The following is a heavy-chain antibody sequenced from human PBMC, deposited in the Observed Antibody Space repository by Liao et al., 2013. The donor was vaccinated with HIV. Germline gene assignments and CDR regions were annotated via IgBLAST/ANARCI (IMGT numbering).Heavy chain of an antibody. J-gene: IGHJ1*01. V-gene: IGHV4-34*01. CDR1: GASFSGYY. D-gene: IGHD4-17*01. CDR3: ARGSRGTVTPFQH. Sequence: QVHLQQWGAGLLKPSETLSLTCGVYGASFSGYYWSWIRQSPGKGLEWIGEINHSGSTNYNPSLKSRVIISLDTSKNQFSLRLSSVTAADTALYYCARGSRGTVTPFQHWGQGTLVTVSS. CDR2: INHSGST.